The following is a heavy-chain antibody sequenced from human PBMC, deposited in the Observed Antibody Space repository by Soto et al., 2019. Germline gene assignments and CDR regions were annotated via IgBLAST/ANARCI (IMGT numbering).Heavy chain of an antibody. CDR1: GGSFSGYY. V-gene: IGHV4-34*01. J-gene: IGHJ4*02. Sequence: QVQLQQWGAGLLKPSETLSLTCAVYGGSFSGYYWSWIRQPPGKGLEWIADINHSGSTNYNPSLKSRVTISVDTSKNQFSLQLGSVTAADTAVYFCARAYGGNVFDYWGQGTRVTVSS. D-gene: IGHD4-17*01. CDR3: ARAYGGNVFDY. CDR2: INHSGST.